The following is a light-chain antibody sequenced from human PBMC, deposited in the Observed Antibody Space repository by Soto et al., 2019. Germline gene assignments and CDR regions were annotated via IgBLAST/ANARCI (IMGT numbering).Light chain of an antibody. J-gene: IGLJ1*01. CDR1: SSNIGAGYD. V-gene: IGLV1-40*01. CDR2: GNS. CDR3: FSYTSSGTYV. Sequence: QSVLAQPPSVSGAPGQKVTISCTGSSSNIGAGYDLHWYQQLPGTAPKLLLYGNSNRPSGVPDRFSGSKSGTSASLAITGLQAEDEADYYCFSYTSSGTYVFGTGTKVTVL.